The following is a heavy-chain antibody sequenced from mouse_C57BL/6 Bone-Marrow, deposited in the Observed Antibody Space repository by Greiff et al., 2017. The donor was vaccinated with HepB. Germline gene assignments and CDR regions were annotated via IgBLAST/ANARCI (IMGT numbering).Heavy chain of an antibody. CDR1: GYTFTDYY. J-gene: IGHJ2*01. CDR2: INPNNGGT. D-gene: IGHD1-1*01. V-gene: IGHV1-26*01. CDR3: ARERDAYYYGSSLFDY. Sequence: EVQLQQSGPELVKPGASVKISCKASGYTFTDYYMNWVKQSHGKSLEWIGDINPNNGGTSYNQKFKGKATLTVEKSSSTAYMELRSLTSEDSAVYYCARERDAYYYGSSLFDYWGQGTTLTVSS.